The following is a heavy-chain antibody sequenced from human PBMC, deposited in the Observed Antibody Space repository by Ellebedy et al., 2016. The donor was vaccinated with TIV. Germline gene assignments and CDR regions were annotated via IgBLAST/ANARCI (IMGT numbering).Heavy chain of an antibody. CDR3: ARRAGRGDKHYGMDV. CDR1: GFTFSNYW. Sequence: GGSLRLSCAVSGFTFSNYWMSWVRQAPGKGLEWLSSISTGSSHLYYSDSVKGRFTISRDNTRNSLYLQMNSLRAEDTAVYYCARRAGRGDKHYGMDVWGQGTTVIVSS. CDR2: ISTGSSHL. V-gene: IGHV3-21*01. D-gene: IGHD6-13*01. J-gene: IGHJ6*02.